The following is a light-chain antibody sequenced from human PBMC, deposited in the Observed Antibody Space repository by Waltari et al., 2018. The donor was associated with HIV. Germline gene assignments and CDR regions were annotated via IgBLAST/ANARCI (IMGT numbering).Light chain of an antibody. V-gene: IGLV2-11*01. CDR2: DVS. CDR3: CSYVGSGYV. J-gene: IGLJ1*01. Sequence: QSALTQPRTVCGSPGQSVTISCTGTSSDVGGYNYVSWYQQHPGKAHKLMIYDVSKRPSGVPHRFSSTKSDNTASLTISGLQAEEEADYYCCSYVGSGYVFGTGTKVTV. CDR1: SSDVGGYNY.